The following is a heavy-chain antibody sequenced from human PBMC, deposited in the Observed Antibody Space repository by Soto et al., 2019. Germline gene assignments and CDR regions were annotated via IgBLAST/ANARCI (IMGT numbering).Heavy chain of an antibody. CDR1: GGSISSGGYY. V-gene: IGHV4-31*03. CDR3: AGRRGPRPDYFDY. Sequence: SETLSLTCTVSGGSISSGGYYWSWIRQHPGKGLEWIGYIYYSGSTYYNPSLKSRVTISVDTSKNQFSLKLSSVTAADTAVYYCAGRRGPRPDYFDYWGQGTLVTVSS. CDR2: IYYSGST. J-gene: IGHJ4*02.